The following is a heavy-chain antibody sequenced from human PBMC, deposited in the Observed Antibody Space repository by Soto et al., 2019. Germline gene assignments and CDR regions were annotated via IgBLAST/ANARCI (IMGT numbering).Heavy chain of an antibody. J-gene: IGHJ3*01. V-gene: IGHV1-69*01. Sequence: QVQLVQSGTEVKKPGSSVKVSCKASGVTFISYTFNWVRQAPGQGLEWMGGIHPDFGTTNYAPKFQGRVAFTADAAKARGYMALYSLLYEDAALYYCASRGGHDALDLWGLGTMITVSS. D-gene: IGHD5-12*01. CDR3: ASRGGHDALDL. CDR1: GVTFISYT. CDR2: IHPDFGTT.